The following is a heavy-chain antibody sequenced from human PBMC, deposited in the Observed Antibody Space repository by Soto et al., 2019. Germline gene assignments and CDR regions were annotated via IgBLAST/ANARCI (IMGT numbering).Heavy chain of an antibody. Sequence: EVQLLESGGGSLQPGGSLRLSCAASQFAFSKSDMTWVRQAPGKGLEWVSSISNSGGTTYYADSVKGRFTISRDNSKNTLYLQMNGLRADYTAVYYGGRGSITMIHMGFDPRGQGTLVTVSS. CDR1: QFAFSKSD. CDR2: ISNSGGTT. V-gene: IGHV3-23*01. J-gene: IGHJ5*01. D-gene: IGHD3-22*01. CDR3: GRGSITMIHMGFDP.